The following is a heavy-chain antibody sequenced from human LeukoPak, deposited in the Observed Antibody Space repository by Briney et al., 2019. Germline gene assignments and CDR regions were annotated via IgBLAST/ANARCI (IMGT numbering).Heavy chain of an antibody. J-gene: IGHJ4*02. V-gene: IGHV3-33*01. CDR1: GFTFSSYG. CDR3: ARDHPRSWAYDQ. CDR2: IWYDGSNK. D-gene: IGHD3-16*01. Sequence: GGSLRLSCAASGFTFSSYGMHWVRQAPGKGLEGVAVIWYDGSNKYYADSVKGRFTISRDNAKNSLYLQMNSLRAEGTAVYYCARDHPRSWAYDQWGQGTLVTVSS.